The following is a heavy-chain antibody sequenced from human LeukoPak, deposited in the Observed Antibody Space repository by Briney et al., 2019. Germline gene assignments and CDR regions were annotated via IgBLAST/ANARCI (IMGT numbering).Heavy chain of an antibody. CDR1: GFTFSSYW. Sequence: TGGSLRLSCAASGFTFSSYWMSWVRQAPGKGLEWVANIKQDGSEKYYVDSVKGRFTISRDNAKNSLYLQMNSLRAEDTAVFYCATTVYGDYDFDYWGQGTLVTVSS. V-gene: IGHV3-7*01. D-gene: IGHD4-17*01. J-gene: IGHJ4*02. CDR2: IKQDGSEK. CDR3: ATTVYGDYDFDY.